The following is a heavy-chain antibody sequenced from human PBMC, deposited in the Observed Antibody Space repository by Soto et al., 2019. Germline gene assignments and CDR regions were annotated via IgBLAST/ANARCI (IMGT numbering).Heavy chain of an antibody. V-gene: IGHV1-2*02. CDR1: GYTFTGYY. Sequence: GASLKVSGKASGYTFTGYYMHCVRQAPGQGLEWMGWINPNSGGTNYAQKFQGRVTMTRDTSISTAYMELSRLRSDDTAVYYCARDLLRIVVVPAAIAYYYYGMDVWGQGTTVTVS. CDR3: ARDLLRIVVVPAAIAYYYYGMDV. J-gene: IGHJ6*02. CDR2: INPNSGGT. D-gene: IGHD2-2*02.